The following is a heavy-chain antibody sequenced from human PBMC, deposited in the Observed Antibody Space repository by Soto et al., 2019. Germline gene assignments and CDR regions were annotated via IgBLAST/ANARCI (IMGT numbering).Heavy chain of an antibody. J-gene: IGHJ4*02. Sequence: SLRLSCAASGFTFSNYGMHWVRQAPGKGLEWVAVIWYDGSNKYYADSVKGRFTISRDDSKNTLYLQMNSLRAEDTAVYYCARDHSGYYFDYWGQGTLVTVSS. CDR1: GFTFSNYG. V-gene: IGHV3-33*01. D-gene: IGHD5-12*01. CDR3: ARDHSGYYFDY. CDR2: IWYDGSNK.